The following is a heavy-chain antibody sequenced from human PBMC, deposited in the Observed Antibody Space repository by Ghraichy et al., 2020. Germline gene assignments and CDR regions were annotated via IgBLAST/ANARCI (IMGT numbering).Heavy chain of an antibody. D-gene: IGHD1-26*01. Sequence: SQTLSLTCAISGDSVSSNSTAWNCNRQSPSRGLEWVGWTYYRSKWYNAYTVPVKSRITINPDTSKNQFSLQLISVTPEDTSVYYCARGQPGYYVDNWYFDYWGRGTLVTVSS. V-gene: IGHV6-1*01. CDR1: GDSVSSNSTA. J-gene: IGHJ2*01. CDR3: ARGQPGYYVDNWYFDY. CDR2: TYYRSKWYN.